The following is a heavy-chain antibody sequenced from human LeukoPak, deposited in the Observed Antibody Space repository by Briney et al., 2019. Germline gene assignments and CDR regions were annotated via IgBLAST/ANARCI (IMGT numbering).Heavy chain of an antibody. D-gene: IGHD6-13*01. CDR3: ARGAIAAAPYYYYYGMDV. V-gene: IGHV1-46*01. Sequence: AASVKVSCKASGYTFTSYYMHWVRQAPGQGLEWMGIINPSGGSTSYAQKFQGRVTMTRDTSTSTVYMELSSLRSEDTAVYYCARGAIAAAPYYYYYGMDVWGQGTTVTVSS. CDR2: INPSGGST. CDR1: GYTFTSYY. J-gene: IGHJ6*02.